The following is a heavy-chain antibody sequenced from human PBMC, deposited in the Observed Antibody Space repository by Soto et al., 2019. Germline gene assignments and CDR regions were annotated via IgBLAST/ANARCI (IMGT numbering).Heavy chain of an antibody. J-gene: IGHJ1*01. Sequence: KVSCKASGFTFTPSAMQWVRQALVQRLEWIGWIVVGSGNTNYAQKFQERVTITRDISTSTAYMELSSLRSEDTAVYYCATTGIFIAARRVSNWGHGPLVGGCS. V-gene: IGHV1-58*02. D-gene: IGHD6-6*01. CDR1: GFTFTPSA. CDR3: ATTGIFIAARRVSN. CDR2: IVVGSGNT.